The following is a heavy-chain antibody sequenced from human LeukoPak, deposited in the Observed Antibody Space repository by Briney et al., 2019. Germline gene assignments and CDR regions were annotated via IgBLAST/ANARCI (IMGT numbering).Heavy chain of an antibody. CDR3: ARSSRRYCSGGSCYSGVLGYFDY. V-gene: IGHV3-48*01. D-gene: IGHD2-15*01. CDR2: ISSSRRTI. Sequence: GGSLRLSCAASGFTFSSYNINWVRQAPGKGLEWVSYISSSRRTISYADSVKGRFTISRDSAKNSLYLQMNSLRAEDTAVYYCARSSRRYCSGGSCYSGVLGYFDYWGQGTLVTVSS. CDR1: GFTFSSYN. J-gene: IGHJ4*02.